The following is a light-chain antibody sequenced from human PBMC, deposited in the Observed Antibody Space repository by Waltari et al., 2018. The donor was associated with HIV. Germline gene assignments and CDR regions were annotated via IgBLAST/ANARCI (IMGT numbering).Light chain of an antibody. CDR2: DVT. J-gene: IGLJ3*02. Sequence: QSALTQPASVSGSPGQSITISCTGISSDVDYYNYDCWYQQHPGKAPKLMIYDVTHRPSGVSNPFSGSKSGNTASLTISGLQAEDEADYYCSSYTSSSWVFGGGTKLTVL. CDR3: SSYTSSSWV. V-gene: IGLV2-14*03. CDR1: SSDVDYYNY.